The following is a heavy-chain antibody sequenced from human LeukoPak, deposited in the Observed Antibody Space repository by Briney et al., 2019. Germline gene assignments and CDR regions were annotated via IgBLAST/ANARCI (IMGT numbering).Heavy chain of an antibody. CDR1: GFPFSSYA. Sequence: PGGSLRLSCAASGFPFSSYAMNWVRQAPGKELEWVSYISSTSNTIYYYADSVKGRFSIFRDDSKNTLYLQLSSLRRDDTAVYYCTKDSFYWGSWNWGPGALVIVSS. CDR3: TKDSFYWGSWN. CDR2: ISSTSNTI. D-gene: IGHD7-27*01. J-gene: IGHJ4*02. V-gene: IGHV3-48*01.